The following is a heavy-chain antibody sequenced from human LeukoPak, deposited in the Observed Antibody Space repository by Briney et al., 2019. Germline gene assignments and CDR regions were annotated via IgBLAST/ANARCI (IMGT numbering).Heavy chain of an antibody. CDR3: ARSAGYDSSGYYEYYFDY. Sequence: SETLSLTCTVSGVSISSYYWSWIRQPPGKGLEWIGYIYYSGSTNYNPSLKSRVTISVDTSKNQFSLKLSSVTAADTAVYYCARSAGYDSSGYYEYYFDYWGQGTLVTVSS. J-gene: IGHJ4*02. V-gene: IGHV4-59*01. CDR2: IYYSGST. D-gene: IGHD3-22*01. CDR1: GVSISSYY.